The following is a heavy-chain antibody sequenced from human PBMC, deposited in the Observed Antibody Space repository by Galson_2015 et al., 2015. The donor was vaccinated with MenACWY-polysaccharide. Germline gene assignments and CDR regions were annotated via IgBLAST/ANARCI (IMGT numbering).Heavy chain of an antibody. CDR2: IQYDGSNK. V-gene: IGHV3-33*01. D-gene: IGHD1-14*01. CDR1: GSRFSNSG. CDR3: AREGRRTVFPAFDI. J-gene: IGHJ3*02. Sequence: SLRLSCAASGSRFSNSGMHWVRQAPGTGLEWVAVIQYDGSNKVYADSVKGRFTISRDNSKNTVFLEMNTLGVEDTAGYYWAREGRRTVFPAFDIGAQGTLATASS.